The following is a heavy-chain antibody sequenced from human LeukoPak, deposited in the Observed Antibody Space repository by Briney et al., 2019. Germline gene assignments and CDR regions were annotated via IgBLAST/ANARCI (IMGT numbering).Heavy chain of an antibody. Sequence: GESLKISCKGSEYSFTNFWIGWVRQMPGKGLEWMGIIYPGDSDTRYSPSFQGQVTISADKSISTAYLQWSSLKASDTAMYFCATYAGSYSKYFQHWGQGTLVTVSS. D-gene: IGHD3-10*01. CDR1: EYSFTNFW. CDR3: ATYAGSYSKYFQH. J-gene: IGHJ1*01. CDR2: IYPGDSDT. V-gene: IGHV5-51*01.